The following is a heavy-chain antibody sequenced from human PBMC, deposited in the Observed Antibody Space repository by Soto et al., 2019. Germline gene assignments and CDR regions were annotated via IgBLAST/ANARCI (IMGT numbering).Heavy chain of an antibody. CDR2: IYYSGST. V-gene: IGHV4-59*12. J-gene: IGHJ3*02. CDR3: ARAPRRGVVVPAASFGAFDI. Sequence: SDTLSLTCTVSGGSISSYYWSWIRQPPGKGLEWIGYIYYSGSTNYNPSLKSRVTISVDTSKNQFSLKLSSVTAADTAVYYCARAPRRGVVVPAASFGAFDIWGQGTMVTVSS. D-gene: IGHD2-2*01. CDR1: GGSISSYY.